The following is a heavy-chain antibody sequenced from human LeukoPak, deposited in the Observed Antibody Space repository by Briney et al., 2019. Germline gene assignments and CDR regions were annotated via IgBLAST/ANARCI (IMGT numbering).Heavy chain of an antibody. CDR2: INTYNDDT. J-gene: IGHJ4*02. Sequence: ASAKVSCKAFGYTFTNYGINWARQAPGQGPEWMGWINTYNDDTKYAPKFQGRVTMTTDPSTSTAYTELRSLKPDDTAVYYCARDLTFGGVFFSWGQGTLVAVSS. V-gene: IGHV1-18*01. D-gene: IGHD3-16*02. CDR1: GYTFTNYG. CDR3: ARDLTFGGVFFS.